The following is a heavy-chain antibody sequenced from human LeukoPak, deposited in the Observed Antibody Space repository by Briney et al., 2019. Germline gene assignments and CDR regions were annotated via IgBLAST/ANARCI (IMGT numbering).Heavy chain of an antibody. CDR3: AREKVAPRGRWIDP. D-gene: IGHD5-12*01. CDR2: IYSGGST. CDR1: GDSIRSYY. Sequence: PSETLSLTCTVSGDSIRSYYWIWIRQPAGKGLEFIGRIYSGGSTNYNPSLKSRVTMSVDTSRNDFSLKLTSVTAADTALYYCAREKVAPRGRWIDPWGQGTLVTVSS. J-gene: IGHJ5*02. V-gene: IGHV4-4*07.